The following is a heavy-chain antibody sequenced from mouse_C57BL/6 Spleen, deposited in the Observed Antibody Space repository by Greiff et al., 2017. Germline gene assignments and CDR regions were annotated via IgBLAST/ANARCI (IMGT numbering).Heavy chain of an antibody. D-gene: IGHD3-3*01. J-gene: IGHJ3*01. Sequence: EVKLMESEGGLVQPGSSMKLSCTASGFTFSDYYMAWVRQVPEKGLEWVANINYDGSSTYYLDSLKSRFIISRDNAKNILYLQMSSLKSEDTATYYCARGGGPFAYWGQGTLVTVSA. CDR2: INYDGSST. CDR3: ARGGGPFAY. CDR1: GFTFSDYY. V-gene: IGHV5-16*01.